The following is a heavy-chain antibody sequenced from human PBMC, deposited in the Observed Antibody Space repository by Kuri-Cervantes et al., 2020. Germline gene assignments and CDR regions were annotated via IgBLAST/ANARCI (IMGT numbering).Heavy chain of an antibody. CDR3: ARGTYPRRVVPAARYYYGMDV. J-gene: IGHJ6*02. CDR1: GYTFTNYG. V-gene: IGHV1-8*02. CDR2: ISPDNGNT. D-gene: IGHD2-2*01. Sequence: ASVKVSCKASGYTFTNYGINWVRQAPGQGLEWMGWISPDNGNTNYAQKFQGRVTMTRNTSISTAYMELSSLRSEDTAVYYCARGTYPRRVVPAARYYYGMDVWGQGTTVTVSS.